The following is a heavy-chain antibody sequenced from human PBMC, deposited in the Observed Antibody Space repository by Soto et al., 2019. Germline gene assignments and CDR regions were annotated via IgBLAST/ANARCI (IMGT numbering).Heavy chain of an antibody. J-gene: IGHJ6*03. D-gene: IGHD6-13*01. CDR3: AKVGSLAPGRYYYYYYMDV. CDR1: GLTFRIYA. Sequence: PGGSMKLSSAASGLTFRIYAISWVFKAQGKGLEWVSAISGSGGSTYYADSVKGRFTISRDNSKNTLYLQMNSLRAEDTAVYYCAKVGSLAPGRYYYYYYMDVWGKGTTVSVSS. V-gene: IGHV3-23*01. CDR2: ISGSGGST.